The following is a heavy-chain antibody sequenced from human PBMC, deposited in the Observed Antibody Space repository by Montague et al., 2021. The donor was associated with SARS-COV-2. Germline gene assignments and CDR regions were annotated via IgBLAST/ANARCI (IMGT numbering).Heavy chain of an antibody. CDR3: ARTTMITFGGVIVPFDY. Sequence: PALVKSTQTLTLTCTSSGFSLSTSGMCVSWIRQPPGKALEWLARIDWXDDKYYSTSLKTRLTISKDTSKNQVVLTMTNTDPVDTATYYCARTTMITFGGVIVPFDYWGQGTLVTVSS. J-gene: IGHJ4*02. V-gene: IGHV2-70*11. CDR2: IDWXDDK. D-gene: IGHD3-16*02. CDR1: GFSLSTSGMC.